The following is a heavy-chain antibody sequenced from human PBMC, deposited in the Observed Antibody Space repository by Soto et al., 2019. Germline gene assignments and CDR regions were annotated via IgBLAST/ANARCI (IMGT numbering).Heavy chain of an antibody. Sequence: GGSLRLSCAASVFTFSSYGMHWVREAPGKGLEWVAVISYDGSNKYYADSVKGRFTISRDNSKNTLYLQMNSLRAEDTAVYYCAKEPRKQWLAYYFDYWGQGTLVTVSS. J-gene: IGHJ4*02. CDR1: VFTFSSYG. CDR2: ISYDGSNK. V-gene: IGHV3-30*18. D-gene: IGHD6-19*01. CDR3: AKEPRKQWLAYYFDY.